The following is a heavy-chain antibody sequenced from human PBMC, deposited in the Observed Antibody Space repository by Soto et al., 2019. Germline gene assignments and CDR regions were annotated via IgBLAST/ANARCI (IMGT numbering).Heavy chain of an antibody. CDR1: GFSLSTSGVG. D-gene: IGHD2-15*01. Sequence: QITLKESGPTLVKPTQTLTLTCTFSGFSLSTSGVGVGWIRQPPGKALEWLALIYCDDDKRYSPSLKSRLTTTKDTSKNQVVLTMTNMDSVDTATYYCAHRPSYCSGGSCYSGFDYWGQGTLVTVSS. J-gene: IGHJ4*02. CDR3: AHRPSYCSGGSCYSGFDY. CDR2: IYCDDDK. V-gene: IGHV2-5*02.